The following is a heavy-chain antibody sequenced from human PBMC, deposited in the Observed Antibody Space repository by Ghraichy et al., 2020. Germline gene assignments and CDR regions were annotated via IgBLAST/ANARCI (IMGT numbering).Heavy chain of an antibody. J-gene: IGHJ4*02. CDR2: IWYDGSNK. D-gene: IGHD2-2*01. CDR3: ARGQLLSFYFDY. Sequence: GGSLRLSCAASGFTFSSYGMHWVRQAPGKGLEWVAVIWYDGSNKYYADSVKGRFTISRDNSKNTLYLQMNSLRAEDTAVYYCARGQLLSFYFDYWGQGTLVTVSS. V-gene: IGHV3-33*01. CDR1: GFTFSSYG.